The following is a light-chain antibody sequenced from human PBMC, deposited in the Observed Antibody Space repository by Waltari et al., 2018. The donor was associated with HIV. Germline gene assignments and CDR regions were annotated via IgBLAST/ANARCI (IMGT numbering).Light chain of an antibody. CDR1: SSNIGSNY. V-gene: IGLV1-47*01. Sequence: SVLTQPPSASGTPGQRVTISCSGSSSNIGSNYVFWYQQVPGTAPKLLLYRNDQRPSGVPARFSGATSGTSASLAISGLRPEDEADYYCATLDDSLSGVLFGGGTKLTVL. CDR2: RND. CDR3: ATLDDSLSGVL. J-gene: IGLJ2*01.